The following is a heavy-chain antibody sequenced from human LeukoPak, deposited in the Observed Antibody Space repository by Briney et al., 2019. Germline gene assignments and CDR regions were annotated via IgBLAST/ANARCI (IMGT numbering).Heavy chain of an antibody. CDR2: IWYDGSNK. J-gene: IGHJ1*01. Sequence: GGTLRLPCAACAACGYSFWSYAMDGFRQAPGKGLEWVAVIWYDGSNKSYGDSVKGRFTISRDNSKNTVYLQMNSLRAEDTAVYYCAKDISGGSGYSQSLQYWGQGTLVTVSS. D-gene: IGHD3-22*01. V-gene: IGHV3-33*06. CDR3: AKDISGGSGYSQSLQY. CDR1: AACGYSFWSYA.